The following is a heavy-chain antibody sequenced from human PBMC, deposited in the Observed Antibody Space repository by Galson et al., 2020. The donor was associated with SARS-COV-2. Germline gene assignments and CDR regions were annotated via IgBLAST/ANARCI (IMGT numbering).Heavy chain of an antibody. CDR1: GFTFSDFY. J-gene: IGHJ6*04. D-gene: IGHD2-8*01. CDR2: ISSRRTLT. Sequence: GSLRPSCAASGFTFSDFYMSWIRQAPGKGLEWISYISSRRTLTKHADPVKGRFTISRDNAKNVLYLQMKSLRAEDTAVYYCARDRRSTLLGLDYCTGLDVWGEGTTVTVAP. CDR3: ARDRRSTLLGLDYCTGLDV. V-gene: IGHV3-11*06.